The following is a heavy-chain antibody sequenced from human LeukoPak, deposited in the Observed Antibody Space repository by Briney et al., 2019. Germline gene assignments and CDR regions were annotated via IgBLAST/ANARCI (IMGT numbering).Heavy chain of an antibody. V-gene: IGHV3-23*01. CDR1: GFTFSSYA. J-gene: IGHJ4*01. D-gene: IGHD1-26*01. CDR2: ISGSGGST. Sequence: GGSLRLSCAASGFTFSSYAMSWVRQAPGKGLEWVSAISGSGGSTYYADFVKRRFTISRDNSKNTLYLQMNSLGVEDTAVYYCKSGGAAPGSFDYWGHGALVTVSS. CDR3: KSGGAAPGSFDY.